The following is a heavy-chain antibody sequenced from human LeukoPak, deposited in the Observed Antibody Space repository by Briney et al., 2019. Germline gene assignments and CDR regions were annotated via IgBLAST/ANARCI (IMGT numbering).Heavy chain of an antibody. CDR1: GGSISSGGYY. D-gene: IGHD3-22*01. J-gene: IGHJ3*02. CDR2: IYHSGST. Sequence: SETLSLTCTVSGGSISSGGYYWSWIRQHPGKGLEWIGYIYHSGSTYYNPSLKSRVTISVDRSKNQFSLKLSSVTAADTAVYYCARHSYDSDAFDIWGQGTMVTVSS. CDR3: ARHSYDSDAFDI. V-gene: IGHV4-30-2*01.